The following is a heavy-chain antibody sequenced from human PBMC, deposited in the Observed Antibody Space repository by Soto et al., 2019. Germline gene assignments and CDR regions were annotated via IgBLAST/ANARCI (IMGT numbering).Heavy chain of an antibody. D-gene: IGHD7-27*01. Sequence: TLSRTGAGSGCSISSGDYSWSWIRQPPGKGLEWIGYIYHSGSTYYNPSLKSRVTISVDRSKNQFSLKLSSVTAADTAVYYCARVPGPWGQGTLVTVPQ. CDR3: ARVPGP. CDR2: IYHSGST. CDR1: GCSISSGDYS. V-gene: IGHV4-30-2*01. J-gene: IGHJ5*02.